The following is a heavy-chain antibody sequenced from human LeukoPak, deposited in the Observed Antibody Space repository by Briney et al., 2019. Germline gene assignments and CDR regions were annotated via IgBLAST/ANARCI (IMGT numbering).Heavy chain of an antibody. CDR3: ARDSGYDSGDY. Sequence: GGSLRLSCAASGFTFSTYWVGWVRQAPGKGLEWVADIKQDGSAKYYVDSVKGRFTISRDNAKNSLYLQMNSLRAEDTAVYYCARDSGYDSGDYWGQGTLVTVSS. CDR1: GFTFSTYW. CDR2: IKQDGSAK. D-gene: IGHD5-12*01. J-gene: IGHJ4*02. V-gene: IGHV3-7*01.